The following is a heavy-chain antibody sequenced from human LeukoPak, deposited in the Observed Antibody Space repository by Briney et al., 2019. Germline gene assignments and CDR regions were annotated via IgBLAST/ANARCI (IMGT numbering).Heavy chain of an antibody. V-gene: IGHV3-48*01. CDR3: ARDLVQLWSKDY. CDR2: ISSSGRKI. J-gene: IGHJ4*02. Sequence: QSGGSLRLSCVASGLSISGQWMNWVRQAPGRGLGWVSYISSSGRKIYYAASVKGRFTSSRDKPRNHRYLQIDSRRAEDTAVYYCARDLVQLWSKDYWGQGTLVTVSS. CDR1: GLSISGQW. D-gene: IGHD5-18*01.